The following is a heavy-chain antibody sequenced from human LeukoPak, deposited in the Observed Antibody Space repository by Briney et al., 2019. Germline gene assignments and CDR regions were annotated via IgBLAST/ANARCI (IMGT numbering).Heavy chain of an antibody. J-gene: IGHJ3*02. Sequence: GASVKVSCKVSGYTLTELSMHWERQAPGKGLEWMGGFDPEDGETIYAQKFQGRVTMTEDTSTDTAYMELSSLRSEDTAVYYCATDRELRYFGSRLDAFDIWGQGTMVTVSS. V-gene: IGHV1-24*01. D-gene: IGHD3-9*01. CDR3: ATDRELRYFGSRLDAFDI. CDR2: FDPEDGET. CDR1: GYTLTELS.